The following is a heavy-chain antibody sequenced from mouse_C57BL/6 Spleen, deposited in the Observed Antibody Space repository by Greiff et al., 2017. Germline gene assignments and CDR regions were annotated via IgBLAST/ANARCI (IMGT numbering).Heavy chain of an antibody. CDR1: GFTFSDYY. Sequence: EVMLVESEGGLVQPGSSMKLSCTASGFTFSDYYMAWVRQVPEKGLEWVANINYDGSSTYYLDSLKSRFIISRDNAKNILYLQMSSLKSEDTATYYCARGGFTTVERYVDVWGTGTTVTVSS. V-gene: IGHV5-16*01. D-gene: IGHD1-1*01. CDR2: INYDGSST. J-gene: IGHJ1*03. CDR3: ARGGFTTVERYVDV.